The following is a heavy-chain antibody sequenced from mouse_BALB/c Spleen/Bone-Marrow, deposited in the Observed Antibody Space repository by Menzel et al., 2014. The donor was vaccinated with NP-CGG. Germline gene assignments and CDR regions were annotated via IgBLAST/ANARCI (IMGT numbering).Heavy chain of an antibody. CDR1: GFSFSNYG. CDR3: ARHAYYDQTEVSFVY. D-gene: IGHD2-4*01. V-gene: IGHV5-9-2*01. Sequence: VQLKESGGGLVKSGGSLKLSCAASGFSFSNYGVSWVRQTPEKRLEWVATISGDGRYTFYSDSVKGRFTISRDNAKNNLYLQLSSLRSEDTALYYCARHAYYDQTEVSFVYWGQGTLVTVSA. CDR2: ISGDGRYT. J-gene: IGHJ3*01.